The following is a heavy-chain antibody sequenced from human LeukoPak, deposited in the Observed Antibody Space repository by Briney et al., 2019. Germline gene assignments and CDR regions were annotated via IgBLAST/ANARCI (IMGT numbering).Heavy chain of an antibody. CDR1: GGPFSHYY. D-gene: IGHD1-26*01. CDR2: VNESGST. J-gene: IGHJ6*02. V-gene: IGHV4-34*01. CDR3: ASRIGRYLYYFGMDV. Sequence: PSETQSLTCAVYGGPFSHYYWTWIRQPPGKGLEWIGEVNESGSTNYDPSLKSRVTISVDTSKTHFSLNLTSVTAADTAVYYCASRIGRYLYYFGMDVWGQGTTVTVSS.